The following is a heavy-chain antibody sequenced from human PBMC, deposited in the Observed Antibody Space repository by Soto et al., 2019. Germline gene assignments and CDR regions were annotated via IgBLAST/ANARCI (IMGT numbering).Heavy chain of an antibody. CDR1: GFTFSSYG. J-gene: IGHJ4*02. V-gene: IGHV3-33*01. D-gene: IGHD3-22*01. CDR3: ARDHYYYDSSGYNY. Sequence: GGSLRLSCAASGFTFSSYGMHWVRQAPGKGLEWVAVIWCDGSNKYYADSVKGRFTISRDNSKNTLYLQMNSLRAEDTAVYYCARDHYYYDSSGYNYWGQGTLVTVSS. CDR2: IWCDGSNK.